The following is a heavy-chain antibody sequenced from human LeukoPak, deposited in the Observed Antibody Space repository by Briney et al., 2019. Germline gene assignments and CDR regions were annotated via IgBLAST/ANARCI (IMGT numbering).Heavy chain of an antibody. CDR1: GGSISGGGYD. Sequence: SQTLSLTCTVSGGSISGGGYDWSWIRQPPGKGLEWIGHIHHSGSTYYNASLKSRVTVSLDRAQNQFYLKLTSVTAADTAVYHCAKDNRYRGSVPFDPWGQGTLVTVSS. CDR3: AKDNRYRGSVPFDP. J-gene: IGHJ5*02. V-gene: IGHV4-30-2*01. D-gene: IGHD1-26*01. CDR2: IHHSGST.